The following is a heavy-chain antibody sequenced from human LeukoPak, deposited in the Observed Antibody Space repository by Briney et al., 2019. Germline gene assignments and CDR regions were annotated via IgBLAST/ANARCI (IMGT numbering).Heavy chain of an antibody. CDR2: INHSGTT. D-gene: IGHD6-13*01. Sequence: SETLSLACAVYGGSFSGYYWSWIRQPPGKGLEWIGEINHSGTTNYNPSLNSRVTISVDTSKNQFSLKLSSVTAADTAVYYCARRGYTSSSDYWGQGTLVTVSS. V-gene: IGHV4-34*01. CDR1: GGSFSGYY. J-gene: IGHJ4*02. CDR3: ARRGYTSSSDY.